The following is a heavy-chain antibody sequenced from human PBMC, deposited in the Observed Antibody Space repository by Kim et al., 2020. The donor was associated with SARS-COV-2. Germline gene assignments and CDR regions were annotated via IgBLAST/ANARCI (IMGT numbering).Heavy chain of an antibody. CDR2: INHSGST. D-gene: IGHD3-10*01. J-gene: IGHJ5*02. V-gene: IGHV4-34*01. Sequence: SETLSLTCAVYGGSFSGYYWSWIRQPPGKGLEWIGEINHSGSTNYNPSLKSRVTISVDTSKNQFSLKLSSVTAADTAVYYCARGLGRLLHVITMVRGVIISGFDPCGQGTLVTVSS. CDR1: GGSFSGYY. CDR3: ARGLGRLLHVITMVRGVIISGFDP.